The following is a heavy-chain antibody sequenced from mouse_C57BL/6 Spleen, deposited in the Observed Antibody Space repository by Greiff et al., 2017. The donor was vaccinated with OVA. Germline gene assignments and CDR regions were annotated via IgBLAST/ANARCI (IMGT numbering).Heavy chain of an antibody. V-gene: IGHV5-17*01. CDR3: ARGWDYAMDY. CDR2: ISSGISTI. Sequence: EVHLVESGGGLVKPGGSLKLSCAASGFTFSDYGMHWVRQAPEKGLEWVAYISSGISTIYYADTVKGRFTISRDNAKNTLFLQMTSLRSEDTAMYYCARGWDYAMDYWGQGTSVTVSS. D-gene: IGHD3-3*01. J-gene: IGHJ4*01. CDR1: GFTFSDYG.